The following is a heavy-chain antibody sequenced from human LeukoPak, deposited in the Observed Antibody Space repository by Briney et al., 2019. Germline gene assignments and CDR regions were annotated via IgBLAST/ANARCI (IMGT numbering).Heavy chain of an antibody. CDR3: AREFMGYGEWPFDY. D-gene: IGHD4-17*01. V-gene: IGHV3-30-3*01. Sequence: GGSLRLSCAASGFTFSSYAMHWVRQAPGKGLEWVAVISYDGSNKYNADSVKGRFTISRDNSKNTLYLQMNSLRAEDTAVYYCAREFMGYGEWPFDYWGQGTLVTVSS. CDR2: ISYDGSNK. J-gene: IGHJ4*02. CDR1: GFTFSSYA.